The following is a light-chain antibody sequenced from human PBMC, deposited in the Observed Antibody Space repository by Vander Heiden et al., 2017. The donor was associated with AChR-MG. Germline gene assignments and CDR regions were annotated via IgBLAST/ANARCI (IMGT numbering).Light chain of an antibody. J-gene: IGKJ4*01. Sequence: DILMTQSPSSLSASVGDRVTITCQASQNISNYLNWYQQKPGKAPKLLIYDASNLETGVPSRFSGSGSGTDFTFTISSLQPEDIATYYCQQYDSIGLTFGGGTKVEIK. CDR3: QQYDSIGLT. CDR1: QNISNY. CDR2: DAS. V-gene: IGKV1-33*01.